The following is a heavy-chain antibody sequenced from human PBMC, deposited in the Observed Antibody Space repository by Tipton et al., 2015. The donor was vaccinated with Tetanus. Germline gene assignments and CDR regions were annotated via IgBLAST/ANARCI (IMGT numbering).Heavy chain of an antibody. CDR1: GGSITKDY. J-gene: IGHJ2*01. CDR3: VRAKLRRGFSGYLYYDL. V-gene: IGHV4-59*12. Sequence: TLSLTCNVSGGSITKDYWSWIRQPPGKGLEWLAYISPSGRTNSNYFLKSRITISQDKSKNQFSLRLTSVTAADSAIYYCVRAKLRRGFSGYLYYDLWGRGTLVTVSS. D-gene: IGHD5-12*01. CDR2: ISPSGRT.